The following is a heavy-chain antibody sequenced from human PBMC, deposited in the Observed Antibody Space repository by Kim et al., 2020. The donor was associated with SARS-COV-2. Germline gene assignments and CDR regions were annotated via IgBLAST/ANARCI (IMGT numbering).Heavy chain of an antibody. CDR3: VQSSEDYYNLN. CDR1: GFTFSKYW. Sequence: GGSLRLSCAASGFTFSKYWMHWVRQAPGKGLVWVSRINMNGGSSSYADSVKGRFTISRDNAKNTLYLQMNSLRAEDTAVYYCVQSSEDYYNLNWGQGTLVTVSS. J-gene: IGHJ4*02. V-gene: IGHV3-74*01. D-gene: IGHD3-3*01. CDR2: INMNGGSS.